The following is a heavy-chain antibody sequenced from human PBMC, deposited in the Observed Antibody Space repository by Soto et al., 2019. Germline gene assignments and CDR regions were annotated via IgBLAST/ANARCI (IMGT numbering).Heavy chain of an antibody. CDR3: ARHRFTSGSDYFDY. CDR2: INPRNGDA. J-gene: IGHJ4*02. D-gene: IGHD1-1*01. Sequence: ASVKVSCKASGYTFTDYNLHWVRQAPGQGPEWMGSINPRNGDAVSAQKFQARVTMTRDASITTAYMELIRLTSPDTAVYYCARHRFTSGSDYFDYWGQGTLVTVSS. V-gene: IGHV1-2*02. CDR1: GYTFTDYN.